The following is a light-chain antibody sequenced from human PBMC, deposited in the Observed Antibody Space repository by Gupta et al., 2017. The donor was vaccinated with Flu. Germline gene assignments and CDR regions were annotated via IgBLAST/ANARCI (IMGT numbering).Light chain of an antibody. CDR2: DDT. J-gene: IGLJ3*02. Sequence: SYELTHPPSVSVAPGQTARITCGGNNIGSQSVHWYQQKPGQAPVLVVYDDTDRPSGIPERFSGSNSGNTATLTISRVEAGDEADYYCQVWDKSELLWVFGGGTKLTVL. V-gene: IGLV3-21*02. CDR3: QVWDKSELLWV. CDR1: NIGSQS.